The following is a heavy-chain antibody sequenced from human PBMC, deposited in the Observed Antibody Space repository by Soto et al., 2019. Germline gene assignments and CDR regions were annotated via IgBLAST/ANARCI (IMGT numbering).Heavy chain of an antibody. D-gene: IGHD3-16*01. J-gene: IGHJ4*02. CDR2: ISGSGAGI. CDR1: GFTFSSYG. V-gene: IGHV3-23*01. CDR3: TKIKDNRGIIH. Sequence: GGSLRLSCATSGFTFSSYGMSWVRQAPGKGLEWVSSISGSGAGIYYADSVKGRFTISRDNSKNTLYVQMNSLKADDSAIYYCTKIKDNRGIIHWVQGTQVTVSS.